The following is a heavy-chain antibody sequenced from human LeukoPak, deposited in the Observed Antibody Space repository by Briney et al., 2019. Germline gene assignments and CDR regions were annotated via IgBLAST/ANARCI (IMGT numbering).Heavy chain of an antibody. D-gene: IGHD6-19*01. V-gene: IGHV3-23*01. Sequence: GGSLRLSCAASGFTVSSNYMSWVRQAPGKGLEWVSAISGSGGSTYYADSVKGRFTISRDNSKNTLYLQMNSLRAEDTAVYYCAKDSSGWSEPANFDYWGQGTLVTVSS. CDR1: GFTVSSNY. J-gene: IGHJ4*02. CDR3: AKDSSGWSEPANFDY. CDR2: ISGSGGST.